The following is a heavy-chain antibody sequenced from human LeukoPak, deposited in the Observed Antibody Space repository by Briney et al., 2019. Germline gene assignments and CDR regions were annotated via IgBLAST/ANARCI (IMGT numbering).Heavy chain of an antibody. CDR3: AKDRGDSSGYYDY. J-gene: IGHJ4*02. CDR2: ISGSGGST. CDR1: GFTFRSYA. D-gene: IGHD3-22*01. V-gene: IGHV3-23*01. Sequence: GGSLRLSCAASGFTFRSYAMIWVRQAPGKGLEWVSAISGSGGSTYYADSVKGRFTISRDNSKNTLYLQMNSLRAEDTAVYYCAKDRGDSSGYYDYRGQGTLVTVSS.